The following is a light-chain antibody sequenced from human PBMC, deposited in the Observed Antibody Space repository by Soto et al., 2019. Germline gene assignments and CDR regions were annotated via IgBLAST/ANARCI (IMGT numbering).Light chain of an antibody. CDR3: QQSYSSPFT. V-gene: IGKV1-39*01. J-gene: IGKJ3*01. CDR1: QTISNY. CDR2: GAS. Sequence: DIQMTQSPSSLSASVGDRVTITCRASQTISNYLNWYQQTSGKAPKVLIYGASRLQSGVPSRYSGSGVGTDFTLTISSLQPEDFATYYCQQSYSSPFTFGPGTKVDIK.